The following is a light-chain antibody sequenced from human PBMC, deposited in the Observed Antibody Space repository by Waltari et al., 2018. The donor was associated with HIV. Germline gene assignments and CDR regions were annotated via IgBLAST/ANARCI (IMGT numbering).Light chain of an antibody. CDR1: SGHRSNA. CDR2: VNSDGSH. J-gene: IGLJ3*02. Sequence: QPVLTQPPSASGSLGASVKLTCTLSSGHRSNAIAWHQQQPEKGPRFLMKVNSDGSHNRGAGIPDRFSGSTYGAERYLTIASLQSEDEADYYCQTWGTGIAVFGGGTNLTVL. CDR3: QTWGTGIAV. V-gene: IGLV4-69*01.